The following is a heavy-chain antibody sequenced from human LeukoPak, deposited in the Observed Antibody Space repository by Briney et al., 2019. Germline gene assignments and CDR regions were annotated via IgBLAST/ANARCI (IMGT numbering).Heavy chain of an antibody. V-gene: IGHV4-30-4*01. CDR2: IYYSGST. D-gene: IGHD3-22*01. Sequence: PSQTLSLTCTVSGGSISCGDYYWSWIRQPPGKGLEWIGYIYYSGSTYYNPSLKSRVTISVDTSKNQFSLKLSSVTAADTAVYYCARYYYDSSGYYFASDYWGQGTLVTVSS. CDR3: ARYYYDSSGYYFASDY. J-gene: IGHJ4*02. CDR1: GGSISCGDYY.